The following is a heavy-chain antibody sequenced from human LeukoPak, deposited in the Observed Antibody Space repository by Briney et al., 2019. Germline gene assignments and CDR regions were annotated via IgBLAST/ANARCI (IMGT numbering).Heavy chain of an antibody. CDR3: ARDLLLPPGMDV. J-gene: IGHJ6*02. Sequence: GGSLRLSCAASGFTFSSYWMHWVRQAPGKGLVWVSRINRDWSSKSYADSVEGRFTISRDNAKNTLHLQMNSLRAEDTAVYCCARDLLLPPGMDVWGQGTTVSVSS. V-gene: IGHV3-74*01. CDR2: INRDWSSK. D-gene: IGHD3-22*01. CDR1: GFTFSSYW.